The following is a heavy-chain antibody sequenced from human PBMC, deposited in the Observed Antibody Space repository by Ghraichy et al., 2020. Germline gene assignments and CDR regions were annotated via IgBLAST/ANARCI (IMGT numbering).Heavy chain of an antibody. CDR2: MISVLNLR. Sequence: SVKVSCQASGGPFSSYTITWVRQAPGQGLEWMGRMISVLNLRNYTQKLQGRATIIADSSTRTAYMELSGLTSEDTAVYYCSATYGSGLSYMDVWGQGTTVIVTS. J-gene: IGHJ6*02. D-gene: IGHD3-10*01. CDR3: SATYGSGLSYMDV. CDR1: GGPFSSYT. V-gene: IGHV1-69*02.